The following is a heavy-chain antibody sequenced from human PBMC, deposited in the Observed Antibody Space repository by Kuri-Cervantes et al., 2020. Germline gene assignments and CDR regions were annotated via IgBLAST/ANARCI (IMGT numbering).Heavy chain of an antibody. CDR3: ARGLLTQDV. CDR2: IKGDGSEK. V-gene: IGHV3-7*01. D-gene: IGHD3-16*01. J-gene: IGHJ6*02. CDR1: GFTFDDYA. Sequence: GGSLRLSCAASGFTFDDYAMHWVRQAPGKGLEWVANIKGDGSEKYYAASVEGRFTISRDNAKNSMFLQMSSLRVEDTAVYYCARGLLTQDVWGQGTTVTVSS.